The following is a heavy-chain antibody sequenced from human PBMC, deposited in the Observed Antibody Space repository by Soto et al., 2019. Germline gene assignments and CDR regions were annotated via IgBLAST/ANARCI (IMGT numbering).Heavy chain of an antibody. CDR1: GFTFSSYG. Sequence: GGSLRLSCAASGFTFSSYGMHWVRQAPGKGLEWVAVISYDGSNKYYADSVKGRFTISRDNSKNTLYLQMNSLRAEDTAVYYCAKPGDVDTAMGSCYYYYGMDVWGQGTTVTVSS. CDR3: AKPGDVDTAMGSCYYYYGMDV. D-gene: IGHD5-18*01. CDR2: ISYDGSNK. V-gene: IGHV3-30*18. J-gene: IGHJ6*02.